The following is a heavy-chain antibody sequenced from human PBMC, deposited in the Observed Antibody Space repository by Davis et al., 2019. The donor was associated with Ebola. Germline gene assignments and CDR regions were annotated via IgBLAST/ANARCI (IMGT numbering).Heavy chain of an antibody. CDR1: GGTFSSYA. CDR2: IIPIFGTA. CDR3: ASGTVGDYIWGSYRYTFDY. Sequence: SVKVSCKASGGTFSSYAISWVRQAPGQGLEWMGGIIPIFGTANYAQKFQGRVTITADKSTSTAYMELSSLRSEDTAVYYCASGTVGDYIWGSYRYTFDYWGQGTLVTVSS. V-gene: IGHV1-69*06. D-gene: IGHD3-16*02. J-gene: IGHJ4*02.